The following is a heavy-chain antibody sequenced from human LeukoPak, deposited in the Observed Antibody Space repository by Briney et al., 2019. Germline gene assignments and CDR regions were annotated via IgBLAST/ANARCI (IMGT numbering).Heavy chain of an antibody. CDR3: ARDLTPGTISGY. D-gene: IGHD3-3*01. Sequence: SVKVSCKASGFTFTSSAIQWVRQARGQRLEWIGWIVVGSGNTNYAQKFQERVTITRDMSTSTAYTELSSLRSEDTAVYYCARDLTPGTISGYWGQGTLVTVSS. CDR1: GFTFTSSA. V-gene: IGHV1-58*02. CDR2: IVVGSGNT. J-gene: IGHJ4*02.